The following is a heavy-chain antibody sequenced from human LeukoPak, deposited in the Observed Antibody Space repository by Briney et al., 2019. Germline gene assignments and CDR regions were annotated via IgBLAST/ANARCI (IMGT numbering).Heavy chain of an antibody. V-gene: IGHV1-18*01. J-gene: IGHJ4*02. D-gene: IGHD3-22*01. CDR2: ISGYNGDT. CDR1: GYTFTAYG. Sequence: ASVKVSCKASGYTFTAYGINWVRQAPGQGLEWMGWISGYNGDTKYAQRFEGRVTMTTDTSTTTAFMDLRSLRSDDTAVYFCATSTGGYSDLYFHYWGQGTLVSVSS. CDR3: ATSTGGYSDLYFHY.